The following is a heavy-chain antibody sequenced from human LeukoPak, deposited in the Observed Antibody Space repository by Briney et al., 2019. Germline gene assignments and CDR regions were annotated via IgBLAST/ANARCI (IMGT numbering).Heavy chain of an antibody. Sequence: ASVKVSCKASGYTFTGYYMHWGRQAPGQGLEWMGWINPNSGGTNYAQKFQGRVTMTRDTSISTAYMELRRLRSDDTAVYYCAREYSSSSLDYWGQGTLVTVSS. CDR1: GYTFTGYY. V-gene: IGHV1-2*02. CDR2: INPNSGGT. D-gene: IGHD6-6*01. J-gene: IGHJ4*02. CDR3: AREYSSSSLDY.